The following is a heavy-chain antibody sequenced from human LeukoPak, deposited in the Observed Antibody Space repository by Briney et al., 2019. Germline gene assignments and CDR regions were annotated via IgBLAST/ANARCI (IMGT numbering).Heavy chain of an antibody. D-gene: IGHD3-10*01. CDR2: IKQDGSEK. CDR1: GFTSGFTFSSYY. J-gene: IGHJ4*02. CDR3: AGGFGFLIES. V-gene: IGHV3-7*04. Sequence: PGGSLRLSCAASGFTSGFTFSSYYMAWVRQAPGKGLEWVANIKQDGSEKYYGGSVKGRFTISRDNARNSLYLQLESLRVEDTALYFCAGGFGFLIESWGRGTLVTVFS.